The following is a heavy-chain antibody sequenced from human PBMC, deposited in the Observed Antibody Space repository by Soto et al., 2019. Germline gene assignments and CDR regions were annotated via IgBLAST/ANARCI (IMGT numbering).Heavy chain of an antibody. J-gene: IGHJ6*02. CDR3: ARRGPPLYYYCGMDV. Sequence: PGESLKISCKGSGYSFTSYWISWVRQMPGKGLEWMGRIDPSDSYTNYSPSFQGHVTISADKSISTAYLQWSSLKASDTAMYYCARRGPPLYYYCGMDVWGQGTTVTVSS. CDR1: GYSFTSYW. CDR2: IDPSDSYT. V-gene: IGHV5-10-1*01.